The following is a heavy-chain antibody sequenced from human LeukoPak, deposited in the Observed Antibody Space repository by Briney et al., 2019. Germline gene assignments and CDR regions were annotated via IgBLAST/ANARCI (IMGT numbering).Heavy chain of an antibody. CDR1: GFTFDDYG. D-gene: IGHD2-8*01. J-gene: IGHJ4*02. CDR2: INWNGGST. V-gene: IGHV3-20*04. CDR3: AKWTSAHYDY. Sequence: GGSLRLSCAASGFTFDDYGMSWVRQAPGKGLEWVSGINWNGGSTGYADSVKGRFTISRDNAKNTLYLQMNSLRAEDTAVYYCAKWTSAHYDYWGQGTLVTVSS.